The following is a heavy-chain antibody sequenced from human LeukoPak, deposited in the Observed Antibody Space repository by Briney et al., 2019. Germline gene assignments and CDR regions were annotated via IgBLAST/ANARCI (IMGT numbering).Heavy chain of an antibody. J-gene: IGHJ4*02. CDR1: GFTFSSYE. D-gene: IGHD5-24*01. CDR2: ISSSSSTI. V-gene: IGHV3-48*01. CDR3: ARALEMATIDY. Sequence: PGGSLRLSCAAPGFTFSSYEMNWVRQAPGKGLEWVSYISSSSSTIYYADSVKGRFTISRDNAKNSLYLQMNSLRAEDTAVYYCARALEMATIDYWGQGTLVTVSS.